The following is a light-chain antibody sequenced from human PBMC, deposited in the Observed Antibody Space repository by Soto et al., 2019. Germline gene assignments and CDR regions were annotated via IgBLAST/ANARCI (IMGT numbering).Light chain of an antibody. CDR1: SSNIGAGCD. CDR2: GNS. J-gene: IGLJ1*01. CDR3: QSYDSSLSGSYV. V-gene: IGLV1-40*01. Sequence: QSVLTQPPSVSGAPGQRVTISCTGSSSNIGAGCDVHWYQQLPGTAPKLLIYGNSNRPSGVPDRFSGSKSGTSASLAITGLQAEDEADYYCQSYDSSLSGSYVFGTGTKV.